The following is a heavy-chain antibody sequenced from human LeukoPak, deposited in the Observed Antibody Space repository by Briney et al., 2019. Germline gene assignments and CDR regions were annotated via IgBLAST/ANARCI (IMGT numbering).Heavy chain of an antibody. CDR1: GGSISTYY. Sequence: SETLSLTCTVSGGSISTYYWSWIRQPPGKGLEWIGYIYYSGSTDYNPSLKSRVTISVDMSKSQFSLKLSSVTAADTAVYYCARLNSGSYYPFDYWGQGTLVTVSS. D-gene: IGHD1-26*01. CDR3: ARLNSGSYYPFDY. CDR2: IYYSGST. J-gene: IGHJ4*02. V-gene: IGHV4-59*08.